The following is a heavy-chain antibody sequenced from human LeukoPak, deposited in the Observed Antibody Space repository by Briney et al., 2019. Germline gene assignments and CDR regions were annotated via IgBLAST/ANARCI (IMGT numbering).Heavy chain of an antibody. CDR1: GGTFSSYA. Sequence: SVKVSCKASGGTFSSYAISWVRQAPGQGLEWMGGIIPIFGTANYAQKFQGRVTITTDESTSTAYMELSSLRSEDTAVYYCASSWDGYNSLFDYWGQGTLVTVSS. CDR2: IIPIFGTA. J-gene: IGHJ4*02. V-gene: IGHV1-69*05. CDR3: ASSWDGYNSLFDY. D-gene: IGHD5-24*01.